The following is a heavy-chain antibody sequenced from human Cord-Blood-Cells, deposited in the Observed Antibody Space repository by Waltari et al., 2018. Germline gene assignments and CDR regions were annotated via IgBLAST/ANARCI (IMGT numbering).Heavy chain of an antibody. Sequence: QVQLVESGGGVVQPGRSLRLSCAASGFTFSSYAMHWVRQAPGKGVEWVAVISYDGIKKYYADSVKARFTISRDNSKNTLYLQMNSLRAEDTAVYYCARGFNPHTVVTHRNAFDIWGQGTMVTVSS. D-gene: IGHD2-21*01. CDR1: GFTFSSYA. CDR2: ISYDGIKK. CDR3: ARGFNPHTVVTHRNAFDI. V-gene: IGHV3-30-3*01. J-gene: IGHJ3*02.